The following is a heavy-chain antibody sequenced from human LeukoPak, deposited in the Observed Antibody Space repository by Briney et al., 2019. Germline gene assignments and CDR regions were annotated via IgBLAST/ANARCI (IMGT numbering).Heavy chain of an antibody. Sequence: SETLSLTCTVSGGSISSYYWSWIRPPPGKGLEWIGYIYYSGSTNYNPSLKSRVTISVDTSKNQFSLKLSSVTAADTAVYYCARGAGELLWFGELSSNRYNWFDPWGQGTLVTVSS. D-gene: IGHD3-10*01. CDR2: IYYSGST. CDR1: GGSISSYY. J-gene: IGHJ5*02. V-gene: IGHV4-59*01. CDR3: ARGAGELLWFGELSSNRYNWFDP.